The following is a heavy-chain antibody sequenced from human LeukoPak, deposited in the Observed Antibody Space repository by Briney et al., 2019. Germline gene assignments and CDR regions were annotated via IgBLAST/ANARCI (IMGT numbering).Heavy chain of an antibody. CDR2: IYYSGST. J-gene: IGHJ5*02. V-gene: IGHV4-31*03. CDR3: ARGGSSWYSWFDP. Sequence: TLSLTCTVSGGSISSGGYYWSWIRQHPGKGLEWIGYIYYSGSTYYNPSLKSRATISVDTSKNQFSLKLSSVTAADTAVYYCARGGSSWYSWFDPWGQGTLVTVSS. D-gene: IGHD6-13*01. CDR1: GGSISSGGYY.